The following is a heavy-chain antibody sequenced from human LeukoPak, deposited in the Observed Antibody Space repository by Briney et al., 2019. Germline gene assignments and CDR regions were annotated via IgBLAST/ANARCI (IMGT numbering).Heavy chain of an antibody. J-gene: IGHJ6*03. CDR2: ISGSGGST. Sequence: GGSLRLSCAASGFTFSSYAMSWVRQAPGKGLEWVSAISGSGGSTYYADSVKGRFTISRDNSKNTLYLQMNSLRAEDTAVYYCARVPRSYYYYYYIDVWGKGTTVTVSS. V-gene: IGHV3-23*01. CDR1: GFTFSSYA. CDR3: ARVPRSYYYYYYIDV.